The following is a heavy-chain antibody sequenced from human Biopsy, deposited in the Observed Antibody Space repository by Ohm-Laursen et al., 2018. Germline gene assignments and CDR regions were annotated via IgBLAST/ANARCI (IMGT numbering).Heavy chain of an antibody. D-gene: IGHD4-17*01. CDR3: ALAAAQTVTHFDY. J-gene: IGHJ4*02. V-gene: IGHV3-23*01. CDR2: ISGNSDII. Sequence: GSLRLSCAASGFTFSTYGMNWARQAPGKGLEWVSTISGNSDIIYDTDSVKGRFTISRDNSKNTLYLQMNSLRADDTAVYYCALAAAQTVTHFDYWGQGTLVTVSS. CDR1: GFTFSTYG.